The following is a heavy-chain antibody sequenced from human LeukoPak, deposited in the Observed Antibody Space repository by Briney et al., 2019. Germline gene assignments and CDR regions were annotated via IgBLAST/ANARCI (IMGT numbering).Heavy chain of an antibody. CDR3: ARGKISDY. CDR1: GGSFSGYY. Sequence: SETLSLTCAVYGGSFSGYYWIWIRQPPGKGLEWIGEINHSGSTNYNPSLKSRVTISVDTSKNQFSLKLSSVTAADTAVYYCARGKISDYWGQGTLVTVSS. J-gene: IGHJ4*02. CDR2: INHSGST. V-gene: IGHV4-34*01.